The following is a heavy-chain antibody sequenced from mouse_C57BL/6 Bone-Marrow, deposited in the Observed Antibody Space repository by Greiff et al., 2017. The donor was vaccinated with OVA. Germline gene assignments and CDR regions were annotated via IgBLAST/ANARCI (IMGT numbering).Heavy chain of an antibody. CDR2: ISDGGSYT. D-gene: IGHD1-1*01. V-gene: IGHV5-4*01. Sequence: EVNLVESGGGLVKPGGSLKLSCAASGFTFSSYAMSWVRQTPEKRLEWVATISDGGSYTYYPDNVKGRFTISRDNAKNNLYLQMSHLKSEDTAMYYCARDPSTPFAYWGQGTLVTVSA. J-gene: IGHJ3*01. CDR3: ARDPSTPFAY. CDR1: GFTFSSYA.